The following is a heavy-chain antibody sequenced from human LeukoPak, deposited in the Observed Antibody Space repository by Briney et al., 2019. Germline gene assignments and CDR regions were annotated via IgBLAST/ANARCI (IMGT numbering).Heavy chain of an antibody. CDR2: ISGSDGST. CDR1: GFTFSSYA. CDR3: ARDSDYGDGFDY. Sequence: GGSLRLSCAASGFTFSSYAMSWVRQAPGKGLEWVSVISGSDGSTYYADSVKGRFTISRDNSKNTLYLQMNSLRAGDTAVYYCARDSDYGDGFDYWGLGTLVTVSS. D-gene: IGHD4-17*01. J-gene: IGHJ4*02. V-gene: IGHV3-23*01.